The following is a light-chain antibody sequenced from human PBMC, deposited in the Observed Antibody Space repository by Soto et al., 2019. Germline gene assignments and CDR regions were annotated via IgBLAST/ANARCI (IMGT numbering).Light chain of an antibody. J-gene: IGKJ1*01. CDR3: HQYESYPVT. V-gene: IGKV1-5*01. CDR2: QAS. CDR1: QYIITS. Sequence: DIQLTQSPSSLSSFVGDRVTLTCRASQYIITSLAWYQHKPGQAPKLLIYQASIMDTGVPSRFSASGSGTEFTLTISGVQPDDFAIYYCHQYESYPVTFGQGTKVDI.